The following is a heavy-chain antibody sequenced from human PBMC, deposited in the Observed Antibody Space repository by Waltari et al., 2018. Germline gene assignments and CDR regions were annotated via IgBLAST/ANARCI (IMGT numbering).Heavy chain of an antibody. J-gene: IGHJ6*02. CDR2: VYTSGST. V-gene: IGHV4-4*07. CDR3: ARDWRGGSGSYYPPLYYYGMDV. Sequence: QVQLQESGPGLVKPSETLSLPCTVSGGPISSYYWPWIRPPAGKALDGIGRVYTSGSTNYNPSLKSRVTMSVDTSKNQFSLKLSSVTAADTAVYYCARDWRGGSGSYYPPLYYYGMDVWGQGTTVTVSS. CDR1: GGPISSYY. D-gene: IGHD3-10*01.